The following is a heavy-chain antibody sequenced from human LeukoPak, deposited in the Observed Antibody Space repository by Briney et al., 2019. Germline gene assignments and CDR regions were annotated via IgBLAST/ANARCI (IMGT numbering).Heavy chain of an antibody. CDR3: ARDRVDCSSTSCYGVGYYYYGMDV. J-gene: IGHJ6*04. V-gene: IGHV4-59*01. Sequence: SETLSLTCTVSGGSISSYCWSWIRQPPGKGLEWIGYIYYSGSTNYNPSLKSRVTISVDTSKNQFSLKLSSVTAADTAVYYCARDRVDCSSTSCYGVGYYYYGMDVWGKGTTVTVSS. CDR1: GGSISSYC. D-gene: IGHD2-2*01. CDR2: IYYSGST.